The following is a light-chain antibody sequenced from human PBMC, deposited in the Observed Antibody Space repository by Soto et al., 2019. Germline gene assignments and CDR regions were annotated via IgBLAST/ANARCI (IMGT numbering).Light chain of an antibody. CDR2: GAS. CDR3: QRYDSFRT. J-gene: IGKJ1*01. Sequence: EIVLTQSPGTLSLSPGERATLSCRASQSVRSNFLAWYQQKPGQAPRLLIYGASNRATGIPDGFSGSGSGTDFTLTITRLEPEDFAMYYCQRYDSFRTFGQGTKVDIK. V-gene: IGKV3-20*01. CDR1: QSVRSNF.